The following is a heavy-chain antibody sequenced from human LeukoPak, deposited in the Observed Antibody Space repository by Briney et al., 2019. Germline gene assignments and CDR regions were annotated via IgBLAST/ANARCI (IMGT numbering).Heavy chain of an antibody. D-gene: IGHD2-15*01. V-gene: IGHV3-30-3*01. Sequence: GGSLRLSCAASGFTFSSYAMHWVRQAPGKGLEWVAVIPYDGSNKYYADSVKGRFTISRDNSKNTLYLQMNSLRAEDTAVYYCAKVKQQDIVVVVAARRVDYWGQGTLVTVSS. CDR1: GFTFSSYA. J-gene: IGHJ4*02. CDR3: AKVKQQDIVVVVAARRVDY. CDR2: IPYDGSNK.